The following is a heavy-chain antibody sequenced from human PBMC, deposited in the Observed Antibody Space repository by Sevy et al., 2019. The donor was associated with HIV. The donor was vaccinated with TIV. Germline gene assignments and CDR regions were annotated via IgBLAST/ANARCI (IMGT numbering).Heavy chain of an antibody. V-gene: IGHV6-1*01. J-gene: IGHJ6*02. D-gene: IGHD6-13*01. CDR1: GDSVSSNSAA. CDR3: ARDRGAADSGMDV. Sequence: KQSQTLSLTCAISGDSVSSNSAAWNWIRQSPSRGLEWLGRTYYRSKWYHEYAVSVKSRLTIIPDTFKNQFSLQLNSMTPEDTAVYYCARDRGAADSGMDVWGQGTTVTVSS. CDR2: TYYRSKWYH.